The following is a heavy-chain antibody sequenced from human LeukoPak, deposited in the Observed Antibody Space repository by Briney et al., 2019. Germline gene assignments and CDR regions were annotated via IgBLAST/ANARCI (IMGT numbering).Heavy chain of an antibody. D-gene: IGHD3-22*01. Sequence: PGGSLRLSCAASGFTFSSYWMSWVRQAPGKGLEWVANIKQDGSEKYYVDSVKGRFTISRDNAKNSLYLQMNSLRAEDTAVYYCASERRQNYYDSSGYYLWGQGTLVTVSS. J-gene: IGHJ5*02. CDR1: GFTFSSYW. V-gene: IGHV3-7*01. CDR3: ASERRQNYYDSSGYYL. CDR2: IKQDGSEK.